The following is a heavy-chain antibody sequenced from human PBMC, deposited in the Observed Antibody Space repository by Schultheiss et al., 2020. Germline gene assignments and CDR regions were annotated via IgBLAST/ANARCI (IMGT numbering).Heavy chain of an antibody. CDR2: IYPGDSDT. CDR3: ARHRISVAGTVHYYGMDV. Sequence: VESLKIFCKGSGYSFTSYWMGWVREMAGKGLVWMGIIYPGDSDTRYSPSFKGQVTISADKSISTAYLQWSSLKASDTAMYYCARHRISVAGTVHYYGMDVWAEGT. J-gene: IGHJ6*01. CDR1: GYSFTSYW. D-gene: IGHD6-19*01. V-gene: IGHV5-51*01.